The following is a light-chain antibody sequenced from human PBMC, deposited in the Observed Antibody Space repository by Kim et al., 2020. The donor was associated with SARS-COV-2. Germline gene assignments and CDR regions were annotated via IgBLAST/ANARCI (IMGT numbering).Light chain of an antibody. J-gene: IGLJ2*01. CDR3: QAWDSSTAA. Sequence: VSPGQTASITCSGDKLGDKYACWYQQKPGQSPVLVIYQDNKRPSGIPGRFSGSNSGNTATLTISGTQALDEADYYCQAWDSSTAAFGGGTQLTVL. CDR2: QDN. CDR1: KLGDKY. V-gene: IGLV3-1*01.